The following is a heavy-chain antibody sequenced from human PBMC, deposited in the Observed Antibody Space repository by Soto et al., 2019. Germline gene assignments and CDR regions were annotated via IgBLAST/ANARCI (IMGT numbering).Heavy chain of an antibody. Sequence: ASVKVSCKASGYTFTNYGISWVRQAPGQGLEWLGWISTYTGTTDYAQNLQGRLTMTTDTSTTTAYMELRSLRAEDTAVYYCARDMVRGMDVWGQGTTVTVSS. D-gene: IGHD3-10*01. CDR3: ARDMVRGMDV. V-gene: IGHV1-18*01. J-gene: IGHJ6*02. CDR1: GYTFTNYG. CDR2: ISTYTGTT.